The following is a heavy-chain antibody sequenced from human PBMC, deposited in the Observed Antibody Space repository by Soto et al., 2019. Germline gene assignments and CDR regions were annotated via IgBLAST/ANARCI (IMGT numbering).Heavy chain of an antibody. Sequence: QVQVIQSRAEVKKPGASVKVSCKTCGYTFTEYDINWVRQAPGQGPEYMGWVSPENKNAGYAPQFRGRVSMTTDTTISTAYLEVTNLTYEDTAVYYCEVTTGYWGQGTMVTVSS. D-gene: IGHD1-1*01. J-gene: IGHJ4*02. V-gene: IGHV1-8*01. CDR2: VSPENKNA. CDR1: GYTFTEYD. CDR3: EVTTGY.